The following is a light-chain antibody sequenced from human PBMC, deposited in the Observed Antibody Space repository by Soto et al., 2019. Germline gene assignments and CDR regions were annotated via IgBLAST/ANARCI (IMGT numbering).Light chain of an antibody. Sequence: QSALAQPASVSGSPGQSIAISCTGTSSDVGGYNYVSWYQRRPGKAPKLLISEVSIRPSGVSDRFSGSKSGNTASLTISGLQTEDEADYYCSSFTSAYTLVFGRGPKVT. CDR1: SSDVGGYNY. J-gene: IGLJ1*01. V-gene: IGLV2-14*01. CDR3: SSFTSAYTLV. CDR2: EVS.